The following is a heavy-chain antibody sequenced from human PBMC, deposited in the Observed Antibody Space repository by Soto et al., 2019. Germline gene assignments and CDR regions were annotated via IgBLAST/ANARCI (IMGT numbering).Heavy chain of an antibody. CDR1: GFTFSSYG. Sequence: EVQLLESGGALVQPGGSLRLSCAASGFTFSSYGMSWVRQAPGKGLEWVSAVSASGDDTYYTASVRGRFTISRDNSKNTLYLQMISLSAEDTAVYDCTRGSAWTGSPSNSWGQGTRVTVS. D-gene: IGHD1-1*01. CDR3: TRGSAWTGSPSNS. J-gene: IGHJ4*02. V-gene: IGHV3-23*01. CDR2: VSASGDDT.